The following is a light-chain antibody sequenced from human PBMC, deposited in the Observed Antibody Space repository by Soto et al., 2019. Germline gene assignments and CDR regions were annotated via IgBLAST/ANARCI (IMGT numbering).Light chain of an antibody. J-gene: IGLJ3*02. V-gene: IGLV1-40*01. CDR1: SSNIGAGYD. CDR2: GNS. Sequence: QSALTQPPSVSGAPGQRVNISCTGSSSNIGAGYDVHWYQQLPGTAPKLLIYGNSNRPSGVPDRFSGSKSGTSASLAITGLQAEDEADYYCQSYDSSLSGWVFGGGTKLTVL. CDR3: QSYDSSLSGWV.